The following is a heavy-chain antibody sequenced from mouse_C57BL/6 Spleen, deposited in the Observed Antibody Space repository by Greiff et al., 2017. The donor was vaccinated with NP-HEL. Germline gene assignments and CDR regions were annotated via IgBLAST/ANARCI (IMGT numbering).Heavy chain of an antibody. CDR2: INPSSGYT. D-gene: IGHD2-4*01. V-gene: IGHV1-7*01. CDR1: GYTFTSYW. J-gene: IGHJ4*01. CDR3: ARRPRYYDYDGYYYAMDY. Sequence: VQLQQSGAELAKPGASVKLSCKASGYTFTSYWMHWVKQRPGQGLEWIGYINPSSGYTKYNQKFKDKATLTADKSSSTAYMQLSSLTYEDSAVYYCARRPRYYDYDGYYYAMDYWGQGTSVTVSS.